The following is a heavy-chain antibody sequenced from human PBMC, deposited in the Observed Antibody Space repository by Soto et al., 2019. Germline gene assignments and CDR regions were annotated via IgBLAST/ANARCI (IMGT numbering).Heavy chain of an antibody. V-gene: IGHV2-5*01. CDR1: GFSLTASGDG. CDR2: VYWNDDW. D-gene: IGHD2-2*01. J-gene: IGHJ4*02. Sequence: QITLKESGPTLVKPTQTLTLTCTFSGFSLTASGDGVGWIRQPPGKALEWLALVYWNDDWRHSPSLQSRLTITKDSSRNQVVLTMTNMDAEDTATYYCAHGYCTTSSFYGFDYWGQGTLVTVSS. CDR3: AHGYCTTSSFYGFDY.